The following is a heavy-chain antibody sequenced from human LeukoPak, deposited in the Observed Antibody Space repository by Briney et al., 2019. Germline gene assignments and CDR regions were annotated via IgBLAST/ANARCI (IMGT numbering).Heavy chain of an antibody. CDR1: GFTFSSYS. D-gene: IGHD1-26*01. V-gene: IGHV3-48*01. CDR3: ARDRRGATTDIDY. Sequence: GGSLRLSCAASGFTFSSYSMNWVRQAPGKWLEWVSYISSSSSTIYYADSVKGRFTISRDNAKNSLYLQMNSLRAEDTAVYYCARDRRGATTDIDYWGQGTLVTVSS. CDR2: ISSSSSTI. J-gene: IGHJ4*02.